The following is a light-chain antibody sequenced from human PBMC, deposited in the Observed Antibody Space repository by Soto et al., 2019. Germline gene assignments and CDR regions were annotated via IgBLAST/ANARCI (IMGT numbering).Light chain of an antibody. V-gene: IGKV1-5*03. J-gene: IGKJ1*01. CDR1: QSISNW. CDR3: QHYDGYSLT. Sequence: DIQMTQSPSTLSASVGDRVTITCRASQSISNWLAWYQQKPGKAPKLLIYKASSLEGGVPSRFSGSGSGTEFTLTIRCLQPDDFATYYCQHYDGYSLTFGQGTKVEIK. CDR2: KAS.